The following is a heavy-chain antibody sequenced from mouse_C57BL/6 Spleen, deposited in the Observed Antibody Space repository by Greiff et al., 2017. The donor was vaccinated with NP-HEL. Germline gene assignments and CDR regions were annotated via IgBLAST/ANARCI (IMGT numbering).Heavy chain of an antibody. CDR2: ISSGSSTI. CDR3: ARPDYAYAMDY. V-gene: IGHV5-17*01. CDR1: GFTFSDYG. Sequence: EVMLVESGGGLVKPGGSLKLSCAASGFTFSDYGMHWVRQAPEKGLEWVAYISSGSSTIYYADTVKGRFTISRDNAKNTLFLQMTSLRSEDTAMYYCARPDYAYAMDYWGQGTSVTVSS. D-gene: IGHD1-1*01. J-gene: IGHJ4*01.